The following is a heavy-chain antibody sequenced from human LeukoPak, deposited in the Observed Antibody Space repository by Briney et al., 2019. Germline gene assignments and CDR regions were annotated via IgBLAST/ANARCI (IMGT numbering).Heavy chain of an antibody. CDR2: ISYDGNNR. CDR1: RFTFSSYG. J-gene: IGHJ6*02. CDR3: ARRNYYYGMDV. Sequence: GRSLRLSCAASRFTFSSYGMHWVRQAPGKGLEWVAVISYDGNNRYYADSVKGRFTISRYNSKNTLYLQMNSLRAEDTAVYYCARRNYYYGMDVWGQGTTVTVSS. V-gene: IGHV3-30*03.